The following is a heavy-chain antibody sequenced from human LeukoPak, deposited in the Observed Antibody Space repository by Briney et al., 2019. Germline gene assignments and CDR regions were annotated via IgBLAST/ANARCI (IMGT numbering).Heavy chain of an antibody. J-gene: IGHJ4*02. V-gene: IGHV3-48*04. D-gene: IGHD5-18*01. CDR2: ISSSTSPI. Sequence: PGGSLRLSCAASGVTFSSYSMNWVRQAPGKGLEWVAYISSSTSPIYYADSLKGRFTISRDNAKNSLYLQMNSLRAEDTAVYYCARPSRIGYSNGLVLEYWGQGTLVTVSS. CDR3: ARPSRIGYSNGLVLEY. CDR1: GVTFSSYS.